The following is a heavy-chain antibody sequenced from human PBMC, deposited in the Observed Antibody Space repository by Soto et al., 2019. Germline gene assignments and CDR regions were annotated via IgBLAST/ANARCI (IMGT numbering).Heavy chain of an antibody. CDR2: IRSKAYGGTT. CDR3: TRAAVVPAAEFDY. CDR1: GFTFGDYA. J-gene: IGHJ4*02. V-gene: IGHV3-49*03. Sequence: PGGSLRLSCTASGFTFGDYAMSWFRQAPGKGLEWVGFIRSKAYGGTTEYAASVKGRFTISRDDSKSIAYLQMNSLKTEDTAVYYCTRAAVVPAAEFDYWGQGTLVTVSS. D-gene: IGHD2-2*01.